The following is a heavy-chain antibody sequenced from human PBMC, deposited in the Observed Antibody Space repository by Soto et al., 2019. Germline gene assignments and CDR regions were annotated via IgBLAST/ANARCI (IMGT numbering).Heavy chain of an antibody. J-gene: IGHJ4*02. Sequence: QVQLQQRGAGLLKPSETLSLTCTFNGGAFSGYQWSWVRQPPGEGLEWIGEINHSGSTNYNPSLKSRVTMSVETSKNQFSLKLTSVTAAGTAVYYCAGGGSGYYRAALLHWGQGTLVSVSS. CDR2: INHSGST. D-gene: IGHD5-12*01. CDR3: AGGGSGYYRAALLH. V-gene: IGHV4-34*01. CDR1: GGAFSGYQ.